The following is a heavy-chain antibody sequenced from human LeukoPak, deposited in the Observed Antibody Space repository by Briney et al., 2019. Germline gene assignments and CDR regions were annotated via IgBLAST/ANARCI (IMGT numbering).Heavy chain of an antibody. CDR1: GYTFTGYY. CDR3: ARADEYRSEYYFDY. J-gene: IGHJ4*02. D-gene: IGHD6-6*01. Sequence: GASVKVSCKASGYTFTGYYMHWVRQAPGQGLEWMGWINPNSGATNYAQKFQGRVTMTRDTSMSTAYMELSRLRSDDTAVYYCARADEYRSEYYFDYWGQGTLVTVSS. V-gene: IGHV1-2*02. CDR2: INPNSGAT.